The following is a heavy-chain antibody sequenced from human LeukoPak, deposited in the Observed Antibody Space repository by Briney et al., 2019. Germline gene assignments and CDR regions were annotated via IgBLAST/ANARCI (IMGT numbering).Heavy chain of an antibody. CDR3: ARDFYDDYGYRYFDY. J-gene: IGHJ4*02. Sequence: GGSLRLSCAASGFTFSSHSMNWVRQTPGRGLEWVSSIRSSSSYMYYADSVKGRFTISRDDAKNSLYLQMNSLRAEDTAVYYCARDFYDDYGYRYFDYWGQGTLVTVSS. D-gene: IGHD5-18*01. CDR2: IRSSSSYM. CDR1: GFTFSSHS. V-gene: IGHV3-21*01.